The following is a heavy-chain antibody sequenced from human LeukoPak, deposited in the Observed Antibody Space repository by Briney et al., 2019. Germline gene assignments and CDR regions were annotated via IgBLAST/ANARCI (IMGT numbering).Heavy chain of an antibody. J-gene: IGHJ4*02. CDR3: AKDYYDSSGYYLDY. D-gene: IGHD3-22*01. V-gene: IGHV3-9*01. Sequence: GGSLRLSCAASGFTFDDYAMHWVRQAPGKGLEWVSGISWNSGSIGYADSVKGRFTISRDNAKNSLYLQMNGLRAEDTALYYCAKDYYDSSGYYLDYWGQGTLVTVSS. CDR2: ISWNSGSI. CDR1: GFTFDDYA.